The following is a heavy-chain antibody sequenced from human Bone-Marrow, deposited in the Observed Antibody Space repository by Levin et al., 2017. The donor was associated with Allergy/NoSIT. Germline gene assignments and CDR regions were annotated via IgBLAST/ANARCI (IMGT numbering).Heavy chain of an antibody. V-gene: IGHV1-8*01. D-gene: IGHD6-13*01. CDR2: MNPKTGNT. J-gene: IGHJ4*02. CDR3: ARAPGIAAADY. Sequence: GESLKISCKASGYSFSTSDIIWVRQAAGQGLEWMGWMNPKTGNTGYARKYQGRVIMTRNSSITTAYMELSSLRSEDTAVYFCARAPGIAAADYWGQGTLVAVPS. CDR1: GYSFSTSD.